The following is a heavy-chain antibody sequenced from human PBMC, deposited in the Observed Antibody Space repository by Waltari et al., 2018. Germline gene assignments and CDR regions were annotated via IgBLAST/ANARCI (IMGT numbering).Heavy chain of an antibody. D-gene: IGHD4-17*01. CDR3: TAGVTTL. V-gene: IGHV3-21*02. CDR2: ISVSSSQI. Sequence: EVQLVESGGGLVRPGGSLRLSCVGSGISFSSYSMNWVRQAPGKSLEWVSGISVSSSQIDYADSVKGRFTISRDNANKSLYLQMNSLGAEDTAVYYCTAGVTTLWGQGTLVTVSS. J-gene: IGHJ4*02. CDR1: GISFSSYS.